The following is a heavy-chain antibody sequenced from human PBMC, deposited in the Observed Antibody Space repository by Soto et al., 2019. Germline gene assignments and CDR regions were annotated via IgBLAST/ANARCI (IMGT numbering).Heavy chain of an antibody. V-gene: IGHV3-66*01. CDR1: GFTVSSKY. CDR2: IQSGGTT. CDR3: AREGDTANIVVVPAADPDAFDS. J-gene: IGHJ3*02. D-gene: IGHD2-2*01. Sequence: PGGSLRLSCAASGFTVSSKYMTWVRQAPGKGLEWVSLIQSGGTTYYADSVKGRFTISRDTSENTLHLQMDSLRVEDTAVYYCAREGDTANIVVVPAADPDAFDSWGQGTMVTVSS.